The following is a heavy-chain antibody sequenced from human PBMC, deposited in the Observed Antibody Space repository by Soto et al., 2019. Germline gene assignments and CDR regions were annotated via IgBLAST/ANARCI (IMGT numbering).Heavy chain of an antibody. CDR3: GRGDRGYDPPDY. CDR1: GGSISSSNW. Sequence: QVQLQESGPGLVKPSGTLSLTCAVSGGSISSSNWWSWVRQPPGKGLEWIGEIYHSGSTNYNPSPNSLVTISVDKSKNQFSLKLSSVTAADTALYYCGRGDRGYDPPDYWGQGTLVTVSS. D-gene: IGHD5-12*01. J-gene: IGHJ4*02. V-gene: IGHV4-4*02. CDR2: IYHSGST.